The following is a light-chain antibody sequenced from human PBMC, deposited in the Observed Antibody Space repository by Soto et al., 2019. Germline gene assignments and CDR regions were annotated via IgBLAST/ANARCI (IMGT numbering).Light chain of an antibody. CDR1: QSVSGSY. J-gene: IGKJ2*01. CDR3: QQYDNSPYT. CDR2: DTS. V-gene: IGKV3-20*01. Sequence: EIVLTQSPGTLSLSPGEGATLSCRASQSVSGSYLAWYQQKPGQAPRLLIYDTSSKATGIPDSFSGSGSGTDVTLTISRREPDDFAVYYWQQYDNSPYTFGQGPKLEIK.